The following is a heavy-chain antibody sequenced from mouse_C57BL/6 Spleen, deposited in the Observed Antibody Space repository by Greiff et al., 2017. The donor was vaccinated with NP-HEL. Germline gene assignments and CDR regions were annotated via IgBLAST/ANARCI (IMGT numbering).Heavy chain of an antibody. Sequence: QVQLQQSGAELVKPGASVKLSCKASGYTFTSYWMQWVKQRPGQGLEWIGEIDPSDSYTNYNQKFKGKATLTVDTSSSTAYMQLSSLTSEDSAVYYGARRYYGSSLYYFDYWGQGTTLTVSS. V-gene: IGHV1-50*01. CDR1: GYTFTSYW. D-gene: IGHD1-1*01. CDR2: IDPSDSYT. CDR3: ARRYYGSSLYYFDY. J-gene: IGHJ2*01.